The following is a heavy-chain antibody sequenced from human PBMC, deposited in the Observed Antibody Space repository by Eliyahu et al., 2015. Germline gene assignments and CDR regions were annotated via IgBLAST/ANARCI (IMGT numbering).Heavy chain of an antibody. CDR1: GFTFXNXW. CDR2: IKSKTDGGTT. V-gene: IGHV3-15*01. Sequence: EVQLVESGGGLVKPGGSLRLSCAASGFTFXNXWMXWXRRAPGKGLEWVGRIKSKTDGGTTDYAAPVKGRFTISRDDSKNTLYLQMNSLKTEDTAVYYCTTRIVVVPAAIIGDWNNWFDPWGQGTLVTVSS. J-gene: IGHJ5*02. CDR3: TTRIVVVPAAIIGDWNNWFDP. D-gene: IGHD2-2*02.